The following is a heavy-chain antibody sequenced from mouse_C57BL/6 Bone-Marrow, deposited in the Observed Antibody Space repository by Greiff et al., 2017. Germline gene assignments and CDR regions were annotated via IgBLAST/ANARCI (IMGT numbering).Heavy chain of an antibody. CDR1: GYTFTSYW. V-gene: IGHV1-59*01. CDR2: IDPSDSYT. CDR3: ASGDL. D-gene: IGHD3-3*01. J-gene: IGHJ2*01. Sequence: VQLQQPGAELVRPGTSVKLSCKASGYTFTSYWMHWVKQRPGQGLEWIGVIDPSDSYTNYNQKFKGKATLTVDTSSSTAYMQLSSLTSEDSAVYYCASGDLGGQGTTLTVSS.